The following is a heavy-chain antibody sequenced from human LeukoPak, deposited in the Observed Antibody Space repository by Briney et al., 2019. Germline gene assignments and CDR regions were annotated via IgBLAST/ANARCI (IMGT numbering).Heavy chain of an antibody. Sequence: GGSLRLSCAASGFTFSSYEMNWVRQAPGKGLEWVSYISCSGSTIYYADSVKGRFTISRDNAKNSLYLQMNSLRAEDTAVYYCARVRYYGAGSPYFDYWGQGTLVTVSS. CDR1: GFTFSSYE. V-gene: IGHV3-48*03. D-gene: IGHD3-10*01. CDR3: ARVRYYGAGSPYFDY. J-gene: IGHJ4*02. CDR2: ISCSGSTI.